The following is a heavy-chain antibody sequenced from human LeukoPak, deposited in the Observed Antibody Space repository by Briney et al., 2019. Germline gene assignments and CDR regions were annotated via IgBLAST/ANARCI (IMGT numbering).Heavy chain of an antibody. Sequence: ASVKVSCKASGYTFTGYYMHWVRQAPGQGLEWMGWINPNSGGTNYALKFQGRVTMTRDTSISTAYMELSRLRSDDTAVYYCARDRGPYSSSSLDYWGQGTLVTVSS. CDR3: ARDRGPYSSSSLDY. V-gene: IGHV1-2*02. J-gene: IGHJ4*02. CDR2: INPNSGGT. D-gene: IGHD6-6*01. CDR1: GYTFTGYY.